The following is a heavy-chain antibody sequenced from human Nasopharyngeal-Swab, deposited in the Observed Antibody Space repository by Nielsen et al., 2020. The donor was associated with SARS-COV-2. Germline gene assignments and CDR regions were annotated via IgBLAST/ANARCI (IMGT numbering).Heavy chain of an antibody. V-gene: IGHV3-48*04. Sequence: GGSLRLSCAASGFTFSSYSMNWVRQAPGKGLEWVSYISSSGSTIYYADSVKGRFTISRDNAKNSLYLQMNSLRAEDTAVYYCASFITIFGVVIGGDYWGQGTLVTVSS. CDR3: ASFITIFGVVIGGDY. CDR1: GFTFSSYS. CDR2: ISSSGSTI. J-gene: IGHJ4*02. D-gene: IGHD3-3*01.